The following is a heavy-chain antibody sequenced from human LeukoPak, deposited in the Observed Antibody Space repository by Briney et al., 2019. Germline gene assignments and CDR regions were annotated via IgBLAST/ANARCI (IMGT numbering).Heavy chain of an antibody. CDR3: VRDRGTYRPIDY. CDR2: ISSDSSTI. D-gene: IGHD1-26*01. Sequence: PGGSLRLSCAASEFTFSTYSMKWVRQAPGKGLEWISYISSDSSTIYYADSVKGRFTISRDNAQNSLYLQMNSLRAEDTAIYYCVRDRGTYRPIDYWGQGTLVTVSS. V-gene: IGHV3-48*04. J-gene: IGHJ4*02. CDR1: EFTFSTYS.